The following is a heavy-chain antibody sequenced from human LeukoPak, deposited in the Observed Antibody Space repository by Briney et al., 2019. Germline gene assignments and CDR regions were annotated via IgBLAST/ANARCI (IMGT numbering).Heavy chain of an antibody. CDR3: AGSVPAPKEFAH. CDR2: IYTSGTT. CDR1: GGSISSYY. Sequence: PSETLSLTCSVSGGSISSYYWSWIRQPPGKGLEWIGYIYTSGTTKYIPSLESRVTISVDTSKNQFSLNLRSVTAADTAVYYCAGSVPAPKEFAHWGQGTLVTVSS. J-gene: IGHJ4*02. V-gene: IGHV4-4*09. D-gene: IGHD1-1*01.